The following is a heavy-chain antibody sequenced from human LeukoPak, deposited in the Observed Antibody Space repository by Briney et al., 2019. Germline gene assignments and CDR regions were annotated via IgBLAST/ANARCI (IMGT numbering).Heavy chain of an antibody. CDR1: RFTFRNHG. CDR2: IWYDGSDA. V-gene: IGHV3-33*01. Sequence: PGGSLRLSCAASRFTFRNHGMHWVRQAPGKGLEWEAVIWYDGSDAYYTDSVKGRFTISRDNSKNTLYLQMNSLRVEDTAVYYCARDRSLRYFDYWGQGTVVTVSS. CDR3: ARDRSLRYFDY. J-gene: IGHJ4*02.